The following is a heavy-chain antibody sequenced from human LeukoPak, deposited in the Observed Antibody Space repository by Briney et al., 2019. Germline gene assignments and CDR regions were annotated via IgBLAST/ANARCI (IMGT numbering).Heavy chain of an antibody. CDR1: GYTFTSYG. D-gene: IGHD6-19*01. CDR2: ISAYNGNT. CDR3: ARVIAVAGPGYFDL. V-gene: IGHV1-18*01. Sequence: ASVTVSCTASGYTFTSYGISWVRQAPGQGLEWMGWISAYNGNTNYAQKLQGRVTMTTDTSTSTAYMELRSLRSDDTAVYYCARVIAVAGPGYFDLWGRGTLVTVSS. J-gene: IGHJ2*01.